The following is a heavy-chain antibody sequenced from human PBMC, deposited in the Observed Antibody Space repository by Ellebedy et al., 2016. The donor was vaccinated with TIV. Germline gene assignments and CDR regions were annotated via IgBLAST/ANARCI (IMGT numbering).Heavy chain of an antibody. CDR1: GFTFTRYG. V-gene: IGHV1-18*04. Sequence: AASVKVSCKASGFTFTRYGINWVRQAPGQGLEWMGWISPNNDNTNTAQKFQGRVSMTADTSTTTVYMELRSLRSDDTAVNYCARDRVGGAWYPRDAFDIWGQGTMITVSS. CDR2: ISPNNDNT. J-gene: IGHJ3*02. CDR3: ARDRVGGAWYPRDAFDI. D-gene: IGHD6-19*01.